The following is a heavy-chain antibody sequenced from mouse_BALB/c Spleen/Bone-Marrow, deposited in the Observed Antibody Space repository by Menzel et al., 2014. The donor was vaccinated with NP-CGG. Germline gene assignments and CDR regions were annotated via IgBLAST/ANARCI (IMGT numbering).Heavy chain of an antibody. CDR1: GFTFSSYT. CDR2: IGSGGSYT. D-gene: IGHD1-1*01. CDR3: TRDPFYYGSSYAMDY. J-gene: IGHJ4*01. Sequence: EVQLQQSGGGLVKPGGSLKLSCAASGFTFSSYTMSWVRQTPEKRLEWVATIGSGGSYTYYPDSVKGRFTISRDNAKNTLYLQMSSLKSEDTAMYYCTRDPFYYGSSYAMDYWGQGTSVTVSS. V-gene: IGHV5-6-4*01.